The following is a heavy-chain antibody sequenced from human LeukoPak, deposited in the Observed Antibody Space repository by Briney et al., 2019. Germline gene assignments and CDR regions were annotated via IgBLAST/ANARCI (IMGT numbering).Heavy chain of an antibody. CDR2: IIPIFGTA. V-gene: IGHV1-69*05. CDR3: YYDSREIRRGFDP. J-gene: IGHJ5*02. D-gene: IGHD3-22*01. Sequence: ASVKVSCKASGGTFSSYAISWVRQAPGQGLEWMGGIIPIFGTANYAQKFQGRVTITTDESTSTAYMELSSLRSEDTAVYYRYYDSREIRRGFDPWGQGTLVTVSS. CDR1: GGTFSSYA.